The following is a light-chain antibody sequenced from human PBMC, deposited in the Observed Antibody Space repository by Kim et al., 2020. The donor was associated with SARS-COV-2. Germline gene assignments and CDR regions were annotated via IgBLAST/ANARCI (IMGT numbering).Light chain of an antibody. Sequence: LATISWRSSQSLVYSDGNIYLNLVHPRRDQYPRRLIYKVSIRDSGVPDRFSGSGSGTYFTLQIRRVEAEDVGGYYCMQGTHWPFTFGPATKVDIK. CDR3: MQGTHWPFT. J-gene: IGKJ3*01. V-gene: IGKV2-30*01. CDR1: QSLVYSDGNIY. CDR2: KVS.